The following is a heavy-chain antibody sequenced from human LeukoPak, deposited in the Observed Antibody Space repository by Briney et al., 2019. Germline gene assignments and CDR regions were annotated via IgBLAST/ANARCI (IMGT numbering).Heavy chain of an antibody. CDR2: IWYDGSNK. Sequence: PGGSLRLSCAASGFTVSSNYMSWVRQAPGKGLEWVAVIWYDGSNKYYADSVKGRFTISRDNSKNTLYLQMNSLRAEDTAVYYCARLNSPEYSSSPGWFDPWGQGTLVTVSS. J-gene: IGHJ5*02. CDR3: ARLNSPEYSSSPGWFDP. CDR1: GFTVSSNY. V-gene: IGHV3-33*08. D-gene: IGHD6-6*01.